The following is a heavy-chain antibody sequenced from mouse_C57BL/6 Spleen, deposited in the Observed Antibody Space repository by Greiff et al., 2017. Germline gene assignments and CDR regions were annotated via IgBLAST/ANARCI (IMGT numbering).Heavy chain of an antibody. Sequence: EVQRVESGGGLVKPGGSLKLSCAASGFTFSSYAMSWVRQTPEKRLEWVATISDGGSYTYYPDNVKGRFTISRDNAKNNLYLQMSHLKSEDTAMYYGAREDYYGSSDYFDYWGQGTTLTVSS. CDR1: GFTFSSYA. D-gene: IGHD1-1*01. CDR3: AREDYYGSSDYFDY. V-gene: IGHV5-4*01. CDR2: ISDGGSYT. J-gene: IGHJ2*01.